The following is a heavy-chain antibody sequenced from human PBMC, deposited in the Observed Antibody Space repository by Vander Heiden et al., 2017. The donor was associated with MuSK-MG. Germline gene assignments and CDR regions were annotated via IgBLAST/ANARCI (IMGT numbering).Heavy chain of an antibody. CDR3: GTHSSVLSYSTDYDY. CDR1: GYSFTGSW. J-gene: IGHJ4*02. CDR2: INTGDSDT. D-gene: IGHD6-19*01. Sequence: DVQLVQSGAEVKQPGESLMISGKGSGYSFTGSWIGWVRQLPGSGLEWRGIINTGDSDTRYSPACQGQVTTLAEKYISTAQLQWRSMQASENAMYYCGTHSSVLSYSTDYDYWGQGTLVTVSS. V-gene: IGHV5-51*01.